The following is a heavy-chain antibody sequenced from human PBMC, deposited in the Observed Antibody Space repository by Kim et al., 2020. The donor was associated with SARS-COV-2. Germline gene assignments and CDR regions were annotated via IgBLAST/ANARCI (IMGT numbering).Heavy chain of an antibody. J-gene: IGHJ6*02. CDR2: ISSSSSYT. V-gene: IGHV3-11*05. CDR3: ARDVTYDIYLHYGMDV. CDR1: GFTFSDYY. Sequence: GGSLRLSCAASGFTFSDYYMSWIRQAPGKGLEWVSYISSSSSYTNYADSVKGRFTISRDNAKNSLYLQMNSLRAEDTAVYYCARDVTYDIYLHYGMDVWGQRTTVTVSS. D-gene: IGHD3-9*01.